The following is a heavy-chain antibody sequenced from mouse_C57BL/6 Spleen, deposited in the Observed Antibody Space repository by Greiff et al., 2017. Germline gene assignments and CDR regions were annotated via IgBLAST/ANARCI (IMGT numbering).Heavy chain of an antibody. CDR3: ASADSAGCEAGFAY. CDR2: FHPYNDDT. CDR1: GYTFTTYP. D-gene: IGHD3-2*02. J-gene: IGHJ3*01. V-gene: IGHV1-47*01. Sequence: VQLQQSGAELVKPGASVKLSCKASGYTFTTYPIEWMKQNHGKSLEWIGNFHPYNDDTKYNEKFKGKATLTVEKSSSTVYLDLRRLTSDASAVYDCASADSAGCEAGFAYWGQGTLVTVSA.